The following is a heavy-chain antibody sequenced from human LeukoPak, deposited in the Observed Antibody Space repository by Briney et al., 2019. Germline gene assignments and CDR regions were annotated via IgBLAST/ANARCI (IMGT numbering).Heavy chain of an antibody. V-gene: IGHV4-61*02. CDR2: IYTGGTA. J-gene: IGHJ4*02. CDR3: AREGYDFWSGYPLDY. CDR1: VGSISSGSYY. Sequence: SETLSLTCTVSVGSISSGSYYWSWIRQPAGKGLECIGRIYTGGTANYHPSLKSRVTISVDTSKIQFSLKLSSVAAADTAVYYCAREGYDFWSGYPLDYWGQGTLVTVSS. D-gene: IGHD3-3*01.